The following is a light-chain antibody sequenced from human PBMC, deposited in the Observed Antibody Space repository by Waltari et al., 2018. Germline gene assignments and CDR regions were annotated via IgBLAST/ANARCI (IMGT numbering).Light chain of an antibody. Sequence: QLVLTQSPSASASLGASVKLTCTLSSGHITNALAWPQQRPEKGPASLMKVNSDCSHNKGDEIPDRFSGSSSGAERYLTISSLQSEDEADYFCQTGGHGTWVFGGGTKLTVL. CDR2: VNSDCSH. CDR1: SGHITNA. V-gene: IGLV4-69*01. J-gene: IGLJ3*02. CDR3: QTGGHGTWV.